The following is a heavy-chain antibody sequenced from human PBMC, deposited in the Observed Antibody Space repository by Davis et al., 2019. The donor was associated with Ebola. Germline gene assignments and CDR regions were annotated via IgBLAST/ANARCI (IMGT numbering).Heavy chain of an antibody. Sequence: ASVKVSCKASGYTFTSYGISWVRQAPGQGLEWMGWISAYNGNTNYAQKLQGRVTMTTDTSTSTAYMELRSLRSDDTAVYYCAREPHYDFWSGYPIDYWGQGTLVTVSS. V-gene: IGHV1-18*01. D-gene: IGHD3-3*01. J-gene: IGHJ4*02. CDR1: GYTFTSYG. CDR2: ISAYNGNT. CDR3: AREPHYDFWSGYPIDY.